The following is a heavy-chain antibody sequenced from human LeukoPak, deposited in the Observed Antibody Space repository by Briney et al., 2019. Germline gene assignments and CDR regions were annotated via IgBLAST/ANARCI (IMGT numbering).Heavy chain of an antibody. CDR1: GGSFSGYY. V-gene: IGHV4-34*01. Sequence: SETLSLTCAVYGGSFSGYYWSWIRQPPGKGLEWIGEINHSGSTNYNPSLKSRVTISVDTSKNQFSLKLSSVTAADTAVYYCARGPITMVRRVISRAPPNYYYGMDVWGQGTTVTVSS. CDR3: ARGPITMVRRVISRAPPNYYYGMDV. D-gene: IGHD3-10*01. CDR2: INHSGST. J-gene: IGHJ6*02.